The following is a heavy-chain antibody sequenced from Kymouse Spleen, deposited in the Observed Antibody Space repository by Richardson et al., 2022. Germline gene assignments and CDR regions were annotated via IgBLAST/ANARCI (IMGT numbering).Heavy chain of an antibody. V-gene: IGHV3-30*18. CDR3: AKERVAAAGTYYYGMDV. Sequence: QVQLVESGGGVVQPGRSLRLSCAASGFTFSSYGMHWVRQAPGKGLEWVAVISYDGSNKYYADSVKGRFTISRDNSKNTLYLQMNSLRAEDTAVYYCAKERVAAAGTYYYGMDVWGQGTTVTVSS. J-gene: IGHJ6*02. CDR1: GFTFSSYG. D-gene: IGHD6-13*01. CDR2: ISYDGSNK.